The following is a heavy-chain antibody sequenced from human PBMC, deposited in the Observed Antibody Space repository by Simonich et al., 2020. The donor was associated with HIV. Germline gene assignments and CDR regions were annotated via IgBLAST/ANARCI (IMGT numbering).Heavy chain of an antibody. V-gene: IGHV3-9*03. D-gene: IGHD6-6*01. CDR2: NSWNSGSI. CDR1: GFTFDDYA. Sequence: EVQLVESGGGLVQPGRSLRLSCAASGFTFDDYAMHWVRQAPGKGRRCVSGNSWNSGSIGYADSVKGRFTISRDNAKNSLYLQMNSLRAEDMALYYCAKDRYSSSSGSFDYWGQGTLVTVSS. CDR3: AKDRYSSSSGSFDY. J-gene: IGHJ4*02.